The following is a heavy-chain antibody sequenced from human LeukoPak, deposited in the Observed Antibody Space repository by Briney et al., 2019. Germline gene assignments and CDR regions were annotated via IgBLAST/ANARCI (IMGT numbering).Heavy chain of an antibody. CDR1: GYTFTDYY. CDR3: ARGRDRGASTPFDY. J-gene: IGHJ4*02. D-gene: IGHD1-26*01. V-gene: IGHV1-2*02. CDR2: INSNSGAT. Sequence: ASVKVSCKASGYTFTDYYMHWVRQAPGQGPEWMGWINSNSGATNYAQKFQGRVTMTRDTSISTAYMELSSLRSDDTAVYYCARGRDRGASTPFDYWGQGTLVTVSS.